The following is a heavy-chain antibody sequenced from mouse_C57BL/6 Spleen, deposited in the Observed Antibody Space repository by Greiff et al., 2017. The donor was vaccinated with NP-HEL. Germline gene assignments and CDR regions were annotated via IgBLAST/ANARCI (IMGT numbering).Heavy chain of an antibody. CDR3: ASYFDY. CDR1: GYTFTSYW. V-gene: IGHV1-69*01. CDR2: IDPSDSYT. J-gene: IGHJ2*01. Sequence: VQLQQPGAELVMPGASVKLSCKASGYTFTSYWMHWVKQRPGQGLEWIGEIDPSDSYTNYNQKFKGKSTLTVDKSSSTAYMPLSSLTSEDSAVYYCASYFDYWGQGTTLTVSS.